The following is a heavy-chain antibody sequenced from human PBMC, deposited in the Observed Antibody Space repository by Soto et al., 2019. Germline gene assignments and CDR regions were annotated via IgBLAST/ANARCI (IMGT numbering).Heavy chain of an antibody. Sequence: SETLSLTCTVSGGSISGYYWSWIRQPPGKGLEWIGYIYYTGSTNYNPSLESRVTISVDTSKNQFSLKLSSVTAADTAVYYCARTYSNYAYYYYYMDFWGKGTTVTVSS. V-gene: IGHV4-59*08. CDR1: GGSISGYY. CDR3: ARTYSNYAYYYYYMDF. J-gene: IGHJ6*03. CDR2: IYYTGST. D-gene: IGHD4-4*01.